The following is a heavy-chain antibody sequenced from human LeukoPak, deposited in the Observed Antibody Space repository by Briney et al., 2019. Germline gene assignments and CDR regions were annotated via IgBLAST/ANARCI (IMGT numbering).Heavy chain of an antibody. CDR1: GYTFTGYG. Sequence: ASVNVSCKASGYTFTGYGIGWVRQAPGQGLEWMGCISTYNGNTNYSQKLQGRVTMTTDRSKSTAYMGLRSLRSDDTAVYYCALGYCSGGSCYDYWGQGTLVTVSS. CDR3: ALGYCSGGSCYDY. J-gene: IGHJ4*02. CDR2: ISTYNGNT. V-gene: IGHV1-18*01. D-gene: IGHD2-15*01.